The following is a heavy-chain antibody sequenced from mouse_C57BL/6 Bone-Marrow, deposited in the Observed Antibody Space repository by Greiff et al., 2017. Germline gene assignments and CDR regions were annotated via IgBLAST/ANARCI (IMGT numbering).Heavy chain of an antibody. D-gene: IGHD1-1*01. CDR1: GYTFTRYW. CDR3: ESGKHYDGSPAWFAY. J-gene: IGHJ3*01. Sequence: HVQLQPPGAELVRPGTSVKLSCKASGYTFTRYWMHWVKQRPGPGLAWIGVIDPSDSYTNYNQKFKGPATLTVDPSSSTASLQLLSLTSAHSAVDYWESGKHYDGSPAWFAYWGKGTLVTVSA. V-gene: IGHV1-59*01. CDR2: IDPSDSYT.